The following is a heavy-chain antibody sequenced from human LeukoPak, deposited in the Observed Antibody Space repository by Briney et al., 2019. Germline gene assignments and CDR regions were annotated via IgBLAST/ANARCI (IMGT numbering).Heavy chain of an antibody. J-gene: IGHJ4*02. CDR3: ARKVSEWLFRYFDY. V-gene: IGHV3-48*04. Sequence: GGSLRLSCAASGFTFSSYAMSWVRQAPGKGLEWVSYISSSGSTIYYADSVKGRFTISRDNAKNSLYLQMNSLRAEDTAVYYCARKVSEWLFRYFDYWGQGTLVTVSS. D-gene: IGHD3-3*01. CDR1: GFTFSSYA. CDR2: ISSSGSTI.